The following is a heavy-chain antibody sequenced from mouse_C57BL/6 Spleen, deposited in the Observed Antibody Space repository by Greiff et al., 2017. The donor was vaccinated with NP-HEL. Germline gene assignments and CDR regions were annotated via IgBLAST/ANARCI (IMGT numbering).Heavy chain of an antibody. CDR1: GYTFTSYW. D-gene: IGHD3-3*01. J-gene: IGHJ1*03. Sequence: QVQLQQPGAELVKPGASVKLSCKASGYTFTSYWMHWVKQRPGQGLEWIGMIHPNSGSTNYNEKFKSKAKLTVDKSSSTAYMQLSSLTSEDSAVYYCARGGPPHWYFDVWGTGTTVTVSS. CDR3: ARGGPPHWYFDV. V-gene: IGHV1-64*01. CDR2: IHPNSGST.